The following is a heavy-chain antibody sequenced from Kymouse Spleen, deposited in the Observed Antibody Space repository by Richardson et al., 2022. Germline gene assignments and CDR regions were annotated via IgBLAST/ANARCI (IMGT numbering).Heavy chain of an antibody. V-gene: IGHV3-48*02. CDR3: AREKGITGTPGGMDV. J-gene: IGHJ6*02. D-gene: IGHD1-7*01. CDR2: ISSSSSTI. Sequence: EVQLVESGGGLVQPGGSLRLSCAASGFTFSSYSMNWVRQAPGKGLEWVSYISSSSSTIYYADSVKGRFTISRDNAKNSLYLQMNSLRDEDTAVYYCAREKGITGTPGGMDVWGQGTTVTVSS. CDR1: GFTFSSYS.